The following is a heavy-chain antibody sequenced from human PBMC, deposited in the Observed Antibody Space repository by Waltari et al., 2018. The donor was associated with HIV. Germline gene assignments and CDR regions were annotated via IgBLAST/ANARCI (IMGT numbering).Heavy chain of an antibody. Sequence: QVQLVQSGAEVKKPGSSVKVSCKASGGTFTSYAISWGRQAPGQGLDWLGGIIPIFGTSIYAQNFQGRVTITADESTSTAYMELSSLRSEDTAVYYCSRMNEVAVAGTGFDAFDIWGQGTKVTVSS. CDR2: IIPIFGTS. D-gene: IGHD6-19*01. V-gene: IGHV1-69*01. J-gene: IGHJ3*02. CDR3: SRMNEVAVAGTGFDAFDI. CDR1: GGTFTSYA.